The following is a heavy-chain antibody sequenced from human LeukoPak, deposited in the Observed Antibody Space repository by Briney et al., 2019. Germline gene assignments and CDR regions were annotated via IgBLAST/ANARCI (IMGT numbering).Heavy chain of an antibody. V-gene: IGHV3-23*01. D-gene: IGHD6-19*01. CDR1: RFTFSTYA. CDR3: AKDLGTSGWYINA. Sequence: GGSLRLSCAASRFTFSTYAMIWVRQAPRKGLEWVSAITSGGTSTYYADSVRGRFTISRDNSKNTLYLQMNSLRAEDTAVYHCAKDLGTSGWYINAWGQGTLVTVSS. CDR2: ITSGGTST. J-gene: IGHJ5*02.